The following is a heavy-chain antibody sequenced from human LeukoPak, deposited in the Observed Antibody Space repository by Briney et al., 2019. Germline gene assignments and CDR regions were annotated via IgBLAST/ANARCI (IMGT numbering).Heavy chain of an antibody. V-gene: IGHV3-11*01. CDR3: ASGYCSGGSCLPGFLGMGNWPLDP. CDR1: GFTFSDYY. CDR2: ISSSGSTI. Sequence: PGGSLRLSCAASGFTFSDYYMSWIRQAPGKGLEWVSYISSSGSTIYYADSVKGRFTISRDNAKNSLYLQMNSLRAEDTAVYYCASGYCSGGSCLPGFLGMGNWPLDPWGQGTLVTVSS. J-gene: IGHJ5*02. D-gene: IGHD2-15*01.